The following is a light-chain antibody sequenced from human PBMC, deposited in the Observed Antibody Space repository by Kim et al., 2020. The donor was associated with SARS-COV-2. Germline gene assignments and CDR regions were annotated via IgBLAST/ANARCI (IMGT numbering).Light chain of an antibody. CDR1: QAISNY. Sequence: SAATGDRVTITCRASQAISNYLAWYQQKSGEVPKVLISAASALQSGVPSRFNGSGSGTDFTLTISRLQFEDLATYYCQQYYDYPLTFGGGTKLEI. CDR2: AAS. J-gene: IGKJ4*01. CDR3: QQYYDYPLT. V-gene: IGKV1-8*01.